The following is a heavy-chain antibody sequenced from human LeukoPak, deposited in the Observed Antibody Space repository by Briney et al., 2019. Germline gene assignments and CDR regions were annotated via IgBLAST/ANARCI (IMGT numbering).Heavy chain of an antibody. CDR1: GGPISSYY. J-gene: IGHJ3*02. CDR3: ARSIMITFGGVIAHIPDAFDI. V-gene: IGHV4-4*07. D-gene: IGHD3-16*02. Sequence: SETLSLTCTVSGGPISSYYWSWIRQPAGKGPEWIGRIYTSGSTNYNPSLKSRVTMSVDTSKNQFSLKLSSVTAADTAVYYCARSIMITFGGVIAHIPDAFDIWGQGTMVTVSS. CDR2: IYTSGST.